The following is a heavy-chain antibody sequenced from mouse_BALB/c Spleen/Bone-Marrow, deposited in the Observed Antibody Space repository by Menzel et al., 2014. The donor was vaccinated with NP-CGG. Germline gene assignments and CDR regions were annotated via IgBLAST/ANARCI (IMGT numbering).Heavy chain of an antibody. CDR3: ARHRYFDY. J-gene: IGHJ2*01. CDR1: GFTFSDYY. Sequence: EVQGVESGGGLVQPGGSLKLSCATSGFTFSDYYMYWVRQTPEKRLEWVAYISNGGGSTYYPDTVKGRFTISRDNPKNTLYLQMSRLKSEDTAMYYCARHRYFDYWGQGTTLTVSS. CDR2: ISNGGGST. V-gene: IGHV5-12*02.